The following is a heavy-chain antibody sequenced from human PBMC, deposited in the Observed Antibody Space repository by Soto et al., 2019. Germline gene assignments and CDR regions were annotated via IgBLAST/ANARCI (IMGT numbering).Heavy chain of an antibody. CDR1: GFTFSSYG. CDR3: ARDPNQYDSSGYFYV. V-gene: IGHV3-33*01. J-gene: IGHJ4*02. CDR2: IWYDGSNK. Sequence: SCAASGFTFSSYGMHWVRQAPGKGLEWVAVIWYDGSNKYYADSVKGRFTISRDNSKNTLYLQMNRLRAEDTAVYYCARDPNQYDSSGYFYVWGPGTLVTVYS. D-gene: IGHD3-22*01.